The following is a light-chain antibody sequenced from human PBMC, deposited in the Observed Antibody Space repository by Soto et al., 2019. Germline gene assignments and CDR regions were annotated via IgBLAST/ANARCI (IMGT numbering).Light chain of an antibody. CDR2: EVT. J-gene: IGLJ1*01. CDR1: SRDIGTSNL. V-gene: IGLV2-23*02. CDR3: YTYTGISTSLFV. Sequence: LTQPASVNRVHVRAITISSTGTSRDIGTSNLVSWYQQYPGKAPKLIIFEVTRRPSGISNRFSGSKSGNTASRTISGLQPEDEADYYCYTYTGISTSLFVFGTGTKVTVL.